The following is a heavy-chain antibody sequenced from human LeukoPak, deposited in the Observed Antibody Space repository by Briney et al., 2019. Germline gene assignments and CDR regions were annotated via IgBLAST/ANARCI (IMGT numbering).Heavy chain of an antibody. V-gene: IGHV3-30-3*01. Sequence: GGSLRLSCAASGFTFSSYAMHWVRQAPGKGLEWVAVISYDGSNKYYADSVKGRFTISRDNSKNTLYLQMNSLRAEDTAVYYCARTAARRFDYWGQGTLVTVSS. D-gene: IGHD6-6*01. CDR3: ARTAARRFDY. CDR2: ISYDGSNK. CDR1: GFTFSSYA. J-gene: IGHJ4*02.